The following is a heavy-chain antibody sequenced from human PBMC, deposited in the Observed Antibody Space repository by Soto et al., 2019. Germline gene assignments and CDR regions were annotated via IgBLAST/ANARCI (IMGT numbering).Heavy chain of an antibody. CDR1: GFTFNNYA. CDR2: VSGSGDGT. J-gene: IGHJ4*02. CDR3: AKGRAAVAGLELDY. D-gene: IGHD6-19*01. V-gene: IGHV3-23*01. Sequence: EVQLLESGGGLVQPGGSLRLSCAASGFTFNNYAMSWVRQAPGKGLEWVSAVSGSGDGTHYADSVKGRFTSSRDNSRNTLYLQMNSLRAEDTAVYYCAKGRAAVAGLELDYWGQGTLVTVSS.